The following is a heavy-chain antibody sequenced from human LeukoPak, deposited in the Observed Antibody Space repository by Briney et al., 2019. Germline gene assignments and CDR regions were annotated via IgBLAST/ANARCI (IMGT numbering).Heavy chain of an antibody. V-gene: IGHV3-48*04. CDR2: IGSSSTI. Sequence: QSGGSLRLSCAASGFTFSSYGMNWVRQAPGKGLEWVSYIGSSSTIYYADSVKGRFTISRDNAKNSLYLQMNSLRAEDTAVYYCAREPLRDGYNGDAFDIWGQGTMVTVSS. CDR1: GFTFSSYG. J-gene: IGHJ3*02. CDR3: AREPLRDGYNGDAFDI. D-gene: IGHD5-24*01.